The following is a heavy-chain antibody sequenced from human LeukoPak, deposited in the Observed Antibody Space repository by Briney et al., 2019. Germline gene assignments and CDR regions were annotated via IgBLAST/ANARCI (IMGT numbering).Heavy chain of an antibody. Sequence: KPSETLSLTCTVSGGSISCTSSYWGWMRQPPGKGLEWIGTIYHSGNPYYTPSLNSRVTISVDTSKNQFSLKLHSVTAADTAVYLCARQRRGSSWVPYYFAYCGQGTLVSVYS. CDR3: ARQRRGSSWVPYYFAY. V-gene: IGHV4-39*01. CDR2: IYHSGNP. J-gene: IGHJ4*02. D-gene: IGHD6-13*01. CDR1: GGSISCTSSY.